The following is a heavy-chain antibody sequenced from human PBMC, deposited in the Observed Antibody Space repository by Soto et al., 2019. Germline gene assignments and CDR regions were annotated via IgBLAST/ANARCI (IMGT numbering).Heavy chain of an antibody. D-gene: IGHD3-22*01. J-gene: IGHJ5*02. V-gene: IGHV1-8*02. CDR3: AMKDSSGYYFHWFDP. CDR1: GCTFTNYD. Sequence: AGVKVSCKASGCTFTNYDINAVRPAIGQGVEWMGCMNPNSGNTGYAQKFQGRVTMTRNTSISTAYMELSRLRSEDTAVYYCAMKDSSGYYFHWFDPWGQGTLVTVSS. CDR2: MNPNSGNT.